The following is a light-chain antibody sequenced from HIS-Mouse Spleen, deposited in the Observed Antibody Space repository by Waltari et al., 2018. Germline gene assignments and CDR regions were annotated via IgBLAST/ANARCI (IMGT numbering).Light chain of an antibody. CDR3: QQYGSSPPALT. Sequence: EIVLTQSPGTLSLSPGERATLSFRASQSVGSRYLAWYQQKPGQAPRLLIYGASSRATGIPDRFSGSGSGTDFTLTISRLEPEDFAVYYCQQYGSSPPALTFGGGTKVEIK. CDR2: GAS. CDR1: QSVGSRY. V-gene: IGKV3-20*01. J-gene: IGKJ4*01.